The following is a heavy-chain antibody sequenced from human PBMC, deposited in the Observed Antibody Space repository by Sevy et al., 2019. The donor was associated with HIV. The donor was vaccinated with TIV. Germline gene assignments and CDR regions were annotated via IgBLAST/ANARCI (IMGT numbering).Heavy chain of an antibody. D-gene: IGHD3-22*01. CDR3: ARVSPNYYDSSGYIRSGPDY. CDR2: IYYSGST. Sequence: SETLSLTCTVSGGSISRYYWSWIRQPPGKGLEWIGYIYYSGSTNYNPSLKSRVTISVDTSKNQFSLKLSSVTAADTAVYYCARVSPNYYDSSGYIRSGPDYWGQGTLVTVSS. J-gene: IGHJ4*02. V-gene: IGHV4-59*01. CDR1: GGSISRYY.